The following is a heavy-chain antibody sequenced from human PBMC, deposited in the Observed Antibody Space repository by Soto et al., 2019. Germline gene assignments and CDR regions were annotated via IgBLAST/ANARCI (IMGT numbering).Heavy chain of an antibody. J-gene: IGHJ6*02. Sequence: GGSLRLSGAASGFTFSSYAIHWVRQAPCKGLEWVAVISYDGSNKYYADSVKGRFTISRDNSKNTLYLQMNSLRAEDTAVYYCARDGSGRQLVIYYYYSYGMDGCGRRTTVTVCS. CDR3: ARDGSGRQLVIYYYYSYGMDG. D-gene: IGHD6-6*01. V-gene: IGHV3-30-3*01. CDR2: ISYDGSNK. CDR1: GFTFSSYA.